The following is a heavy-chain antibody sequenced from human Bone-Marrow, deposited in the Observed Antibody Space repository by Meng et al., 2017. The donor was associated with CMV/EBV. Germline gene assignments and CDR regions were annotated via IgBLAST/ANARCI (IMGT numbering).Heavy chain of an antibody. J-gene: IGHJ6*02. V-gene: IGHV3-7*01. CDR3: ARDKRIPRKRYYYYYYGMDV. CDR1: GFTFSSYW. D-gene: IGHD5-24*01. CDR2: IKQDGSEK. Sequence: GESLKISCAASGFTFSSYWMSWVRQAPGKGLEWVANIKQDGSEKYYVDSVKGRFTISRDNAKNSLYLQMNSLRAEDTAVYYCARDKRIPRKRYYYYYYGMDVWGQGTTVTVSS.